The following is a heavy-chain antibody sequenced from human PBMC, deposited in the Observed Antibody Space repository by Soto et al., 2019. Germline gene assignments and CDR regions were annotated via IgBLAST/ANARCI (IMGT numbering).Heavy chain of an antibody. J-gene: IGHJ4*02. D-gene: IGHD3-22*01. Sequence: ASVKVSCKASGGTFSSYAISWVRQAPGQVLEWMGVIIPIFGTANYAQKFQGRVTITADKSTSTAYMELSSLRSEDTAVYYCARAIPQTYYYDSSGYWYYFNYGGQGTLVTVSS. CDR3: ARAIPQTYYYDSSGYWYYFNY. V-gene: IGHV1-69*06. CDR2: IIPIFGTA. CDR1: GGTFSSYA.